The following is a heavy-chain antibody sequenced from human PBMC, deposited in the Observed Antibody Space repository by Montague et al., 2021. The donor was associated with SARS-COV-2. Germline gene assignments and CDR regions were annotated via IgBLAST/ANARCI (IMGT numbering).Heavy chain of an antibody. Sequence: TLSLTCTVSGGSISSGGYYWSWIRQHPGKGLEWIGYIYYSGSTYYNPSLKSRVTIPVGTSKNQFSLKPSSVTAADTAVYYCARLTAGYCSGGSCYWGTGFDYWGQGTLVTVSS. CDR1: GGSISSGGYY. D-gene: IGHD2-15*01. CDR2: IYYSGST. CDR3: ARLTAGYCSGGSCYWGTGFDY. V-gene: IGHV4-31*03. J-gene: IGHJ4*02.